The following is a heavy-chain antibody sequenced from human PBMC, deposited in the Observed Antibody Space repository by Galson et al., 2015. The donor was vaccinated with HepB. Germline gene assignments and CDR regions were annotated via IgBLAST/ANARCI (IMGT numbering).Heavy chain of an antibody. CDR2: IWHDGSNQ. D-gene: IGHD6-19*01. J-gene: IGHJ4*02. Sequence: SLRLSCATSGFIFRNYGMHWVRQAPGKGLEWVAVIWHDGSNQKYADSVRGRFTISRDNSRNTLYLQMSSLRVEDTALYYCAKLDSSGCRWGPGPLVTVTS. CDR1: GFIFRNYG. V-gene: IGHV3-33*06. CDR3: AKLDSSGCR.